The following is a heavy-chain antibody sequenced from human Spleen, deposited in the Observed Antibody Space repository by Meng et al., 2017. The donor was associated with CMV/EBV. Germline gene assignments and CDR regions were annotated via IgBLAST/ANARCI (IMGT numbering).Heavy chain of an antibody. Sequence: GESLKISCAAFGFTFSSYSMNWVRQAPGKGLEWVSSISSSSSYIYYADSVKGRFTISRDNAKNSLYLQMNSLRAEDTAVYYCARVQGTSHHIVVVWETNIDYWGQGTLVTVSS. CDR3: ARVQGTSHHIVVVWETNIDY. CDR2: ISSSSSYI. J-gene: IGHJ4*02. V-gene: IGHV3-21*01. CDR1: GFTFSSYS. D-gene: IGHD2-21*01.